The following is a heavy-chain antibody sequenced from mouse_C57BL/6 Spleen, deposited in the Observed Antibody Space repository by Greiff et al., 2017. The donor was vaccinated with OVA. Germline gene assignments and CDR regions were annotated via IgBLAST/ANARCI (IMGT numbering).Heavy chain of an antibody. CDR3: ARGGYYYGSSTIFAY. D-gene: IGHD1-1*01. Sequence: VQLQQSGPELVKPGASVKIPCKASGYTFTDYNMDWVKQSHGKSLEWIGDINPNNGGTIYNQKFKGKATLTVDKSSSTAYMELRSLTSEDTAVYYGARGGYYYGSSTIFAYWGQGTLVTVSA. CDR2: INPNNGGT. V-gene: IGHV1-18*01. CDR1: GYTFTDYN. J-gene: IGHJ3*01.